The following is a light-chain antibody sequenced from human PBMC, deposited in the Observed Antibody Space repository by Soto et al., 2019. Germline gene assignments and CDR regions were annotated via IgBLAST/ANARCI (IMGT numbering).Light chain of an antibody. Sequence: EIVLTQSPGTLSLFPGERATLSCRASQSISSSFVGWYQQTPGQAPRLLIYGSSTRATGIPDRFSGSGSGTDFTLTITRLEPEDFAVYYCQQFGISPRTFGQGTKLE. CDR2: GSS. CDR3: QQFGISPRT. CDR1: QSISSSF. J-gene: IGKJ2*01. V-gene: IGKV3-20*01.